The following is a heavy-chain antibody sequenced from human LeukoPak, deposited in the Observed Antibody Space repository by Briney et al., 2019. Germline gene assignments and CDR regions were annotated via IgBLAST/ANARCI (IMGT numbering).Heavy chain of an antibody. CDR3: ATCPIPVAGYYFDY. V-gene: IGHV4-31*03. D-gene: IGHD6-19*01. J-gene: IGHJ4*02. CDR1: GDSISSGGYY. Sequence: SQTLSLTCTVSGDSISSGGYYWSWIRQHPGKGLEWIGYIHYSGSSYYNPSLKCRVTISVDTSKNQFSLKLSSVTAADTAVYFCATCPIPVAGYYFDYWGQGTLVTVSS. CDR2: IHYSGSS.